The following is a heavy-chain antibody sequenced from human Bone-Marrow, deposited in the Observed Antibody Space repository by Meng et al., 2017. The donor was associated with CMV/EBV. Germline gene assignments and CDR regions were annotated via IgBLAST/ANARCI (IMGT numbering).Heavy chain of an antibody. CDR1: RHTFSNYG. J-gene: IGHJ6*02. V-gene: IGHV1-18*01. CDR2: ISPDNGNT. Sequence: SVKVAGKSSRHTFSNYGINWVRQAPGQGLEWMGWISPDNGNTKYAQKFQGRLTMTADATTNTAYMELRSLKSDDTAVFFCARLFHTTLGTNYYYGMDVWGQGTTVTVSS. D-gene: IGHD3-3*01. CDR3: ARLFHTTLGTNYYYGMDV.